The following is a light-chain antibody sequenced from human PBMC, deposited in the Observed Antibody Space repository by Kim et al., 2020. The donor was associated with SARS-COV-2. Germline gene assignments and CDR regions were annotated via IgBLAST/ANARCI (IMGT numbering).Light chain of an antibody. CDR2: YDD. J-gene: IGLJ2*01. Sequence: APGKTATSACGGNNIGSENVHWYQQQPGQAPVLVIHYDDGRPSGIPDRFSGSKSGNTATLTISRVEAGDEADYYCQVWDRSSDQVLFGGGTQLTVL. CDR1: NIGSEN. CDR3: QVWDRSSDQVL. V-gene: IGLV3-21*04.